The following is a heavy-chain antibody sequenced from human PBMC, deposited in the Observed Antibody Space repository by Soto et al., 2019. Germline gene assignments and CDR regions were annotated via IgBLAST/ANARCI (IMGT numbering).Heavy chain of an antibody. CDR3: ARRSRYSSSSFAFDI. CDR2: IGTAGDT. D-gene: IGHD6-6*01. CDR1: GFTFSSYD. J-gene: IGHJ3*02. V-gene: IGHV3-13*01. Sequence: GGSLRLSCAASGFTFSSYDMQWVRQATGKGLEWVSAIGTAGDTYYPGSVKGRFTISRENAKNSLYLQMNSLRAGDTAVYYCARRSRYSSSSFAFDIWGQGTMVTVSS.